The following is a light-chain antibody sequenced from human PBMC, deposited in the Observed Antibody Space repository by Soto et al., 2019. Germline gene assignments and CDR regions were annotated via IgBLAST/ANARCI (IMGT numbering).Light chain of an antibody. Sequence: QSVLTQPPSVSAAPGQKVTISCSGSSSNIGNNYVSWYQQLPGTAPKLLIYDNNKRPSGIPDRFSGSKSGTSATLGITGLQTGDEADYYCGTWDSSLSAGWVFGGGTNLTVL. CDR2: DNN. CDR3: GTWDSSLSAGWV. J-gene: IGLJ3*02. CDR1: SSNIGNNY. V-gene: IGLV1-51*01.